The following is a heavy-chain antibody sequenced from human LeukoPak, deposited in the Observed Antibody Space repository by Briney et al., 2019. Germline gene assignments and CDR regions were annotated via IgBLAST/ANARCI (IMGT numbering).Heavy chain of an antibody. Sequence: GGSLRLSCAATGFTFSSYGMHWVRQAPGKGLEWVAVISYDGSNKYYADSVKGRFTISRDNSKNTLYLQMNSLRAEDTAVYYCARDSFNYYGSGSYPFDYWGQGTLVTVSS. CDR3: ARDSFNYYGSGSYPFDY. J-gene: IGHJ4*02. CDR1: GFTFSSYG. CDR2: ISYDGSNK. D-gene: IGHD3-10*01. V-gene: IGHV3-30*03.